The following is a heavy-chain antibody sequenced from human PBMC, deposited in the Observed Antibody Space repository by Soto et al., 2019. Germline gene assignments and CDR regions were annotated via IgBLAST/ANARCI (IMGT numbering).Heavy chain of an antibody. CDR3: ARGIMGVGYSYGSSNV. V-gene: IGHV1-69*01. CDR1: GGTFSSYA. Sequence: QVPLVQSGAEMKKPGSSVKVSCKASGGTFSSYAISWVRQAPGQGLWWMGGIIPIFGTANYAQKFQGRVTITSDESTSTAYMELSSLRSEDTAVYYCARGIMGVGYSYGSSNVWCQGTTVTVSS. J-gene: IGHJ6*02. CDR2: IIPIFGTA. D-gene: IGHD5-18*01.